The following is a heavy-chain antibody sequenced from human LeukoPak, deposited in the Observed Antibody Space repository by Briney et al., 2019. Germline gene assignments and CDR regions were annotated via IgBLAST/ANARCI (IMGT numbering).Heavy chain of an antibody. CDR1: GGSISSSSYY. CDR3: ARLTRHEGDDY. CDR2: IYYSGST. Sequence: SETLSLTCTVSGGSISSSSYYWGWIRQPPGKGLEWIGSIYYSGSTYYNPSLKSRVTISVDTSKNQFSLKLSSVTAADTAVYYCARLTRHEGDDYWGQGTLVTVSS. D-gene: IGHD3-16*01. J-gene: IGHJ4*02. V-gene: IGHV4-39*01.